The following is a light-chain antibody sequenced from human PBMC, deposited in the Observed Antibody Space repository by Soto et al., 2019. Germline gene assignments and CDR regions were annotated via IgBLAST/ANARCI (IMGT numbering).Light chain of an antibody. V-gene: IGKV3-11*01. CDR3: QQRSNGPRT. Sequence: IVMTHSPATLSVSPRERSTLACRASPSXGSSLALYPQRTGQAPSFLXDDSFIRASGSPARLSGSESGTDFTLPISSREPEYCACYYFQQRSNGPRTFGQGTRLDIK. J-gene: IGKJ5*01. CDR1: PSXGSS. CDR2: DSF.